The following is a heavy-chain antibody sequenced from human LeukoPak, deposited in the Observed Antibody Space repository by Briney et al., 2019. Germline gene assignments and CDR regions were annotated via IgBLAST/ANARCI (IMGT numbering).Heavy chain of an antibody. D-gene: IGHD6-13*01. CDR3: ASSIAAGAQFDY. CDR2: IWYDGSNK. Sequence: PGGSLRLSCAASGFPFSSYGMHWVRQAPGKGLEWVAVIWYDGSNKYYADSVKGRFTISRDNSKNTLYLQMNSLRAEDTAVYYCASSIAAGAQFDYWGQGTLVTVSS. V-gene: IGHV3-33*01. CDR1: GFPFSSYG. J-gene: IGHJ4*02.